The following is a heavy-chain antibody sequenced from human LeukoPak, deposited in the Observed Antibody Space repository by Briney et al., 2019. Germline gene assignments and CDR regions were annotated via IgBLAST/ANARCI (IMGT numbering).Heavy chain of an antibody. D-gene: IGHD3-3*01. J-gene: IGHJ4*02. CDR3: ARDFWSGYYGYFDY. Sequence: PSETLSLTCTVSGGSISSYYWSWIRQPPGKGLEWIGYIYYSGSTNYNPSLKSRVPISVDTSKNQFSLKLSSVTAADPAVYYCARDFWSGYYGYFDYWGQGTLVTVSS. CDR2: IYYSGST. V-gene: IGHV4-59*01. CDR1: GGSISSYY.